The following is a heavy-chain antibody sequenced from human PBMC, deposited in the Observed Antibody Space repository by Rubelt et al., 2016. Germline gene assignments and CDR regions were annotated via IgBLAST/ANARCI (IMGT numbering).Heavy chain of an antibody. CDR3: ARGDFDY. CDR1: GFPFSGSP. V-gene: IGHV3-66*01. CDR2: IYSGGST. J-gene: IGHJ4*02. Sequence: GGSLRLSCAASGFPFSGSPMNWIRQAPGKGLEWVSVIYSGGSTYYADSVKGRFTISRDNSKNTLYLQMNSLRVEDTALYYCARGDFDYWGQGTLVTVSS.